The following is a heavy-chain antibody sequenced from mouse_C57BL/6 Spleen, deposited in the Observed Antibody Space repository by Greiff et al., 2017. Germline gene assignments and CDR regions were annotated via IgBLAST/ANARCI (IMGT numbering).Heavy chain of an antibody. Sequence: VQLQQSGAELVRPGASVTLSCKASGYTFTDYEMHWVKQTPVHGLEWIGAIDPETGGTAYNQKFKGKAILTADKSSSTAYMELRSLTAEDSAVYYCTRSWGDYWGQGTTLTVSS. J-gene: IGHJ2*01. CDR2: IDPETGGT. V-gene: IGHV1-15*01. CDR1: GYTFTDYE. CDR3: TRSWGDY.